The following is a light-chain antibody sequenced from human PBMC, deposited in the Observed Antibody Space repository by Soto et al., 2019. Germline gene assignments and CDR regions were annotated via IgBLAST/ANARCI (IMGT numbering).Light chain of an antibody. V-gene: IGLV2-14*01. J-gene: IGLJ1*01. CDR1: SSDVGGYNY. CDR2: EVS. Sequence: SVLTQPASVSGSPGQSITISCTGTSSDVGGYNYVSWYQHLPGKAPKLMIFEVSNRPSGVSNRFSGSKSGNTASLTISGLQGDDEADYYCTSFTFSSSLVFGTGTKVTVL. CDR3: TSFTFSSSLV.